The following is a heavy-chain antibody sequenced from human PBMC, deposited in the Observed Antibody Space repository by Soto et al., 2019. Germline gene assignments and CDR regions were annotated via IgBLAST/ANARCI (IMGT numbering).Heavy chain of an antibody. V-gene: IGHV3-30*18. J-gene: IGHJ4*02. D-gene: IGHD2-15*01. CDR3: AKDIRRYCSGGSCYSVDY. CDR1: GFTFSSYG. CDR2: ISYDGSNK. Sequence: ESGGGLVQPGGSLRLSCAASGFTFSSYGMHWVRQAPGKGLEWVAVISYDGSNKYYADSVKGRFTISRDNSKNTLYLQMNSLRAEDTAVYYCAKDIRRYCSGGSCYSVDYWGQGTLVTVSS.